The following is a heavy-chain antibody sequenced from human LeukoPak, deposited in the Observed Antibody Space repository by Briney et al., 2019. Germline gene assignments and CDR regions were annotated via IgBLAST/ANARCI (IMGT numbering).Heavy chain of an antibody. CDR1: GFIFRNYW. D-gene: IGHD3-10*01. V-gene: IGHV3-7*01. CDR2: INEDGSEK. Sequence: GGSLRLSCAAAGFIFRNYWMGWVRQAPGKGLEWVSNINEDGSEKYYVDSVKGRFIISRDNAKNSLYLQMNILRAEDTAVFYCLSGSGHCGQGSLVTVSS. CDR3: LSGSGH. J-gene: IGHJ4*02.